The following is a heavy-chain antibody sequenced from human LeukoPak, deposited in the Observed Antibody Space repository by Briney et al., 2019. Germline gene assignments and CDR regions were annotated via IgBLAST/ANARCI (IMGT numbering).Heavy chain of an antibody. CDR2: ISGSGGST. Sequence: SGGSLRLSCAASGFTFSSYARSWVRQAPGKGLEWVSAISGSGGSTYYADSVKGRFTISRDNSKNTLYLQMNSLRAEDTAVYYCAKTPYTFGGVIFYFDYWGQGTLVTVSS. CDR3: AKTPYTFGGVIFYFDY. CDR1: GFTFSSYA. D-gene: IGHD3-16*01. V-gene: IGHV3-23*01. J-gene: IGHJ4*02.